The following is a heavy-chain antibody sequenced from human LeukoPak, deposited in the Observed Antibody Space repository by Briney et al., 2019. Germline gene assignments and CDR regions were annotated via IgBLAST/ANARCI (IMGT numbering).Heavy chain of an antibody. J-gene: IGHJ6*03. D-gene: IGHD6-19*01. Sequence: PGRSLRLSCAASGFTFDDYAMHWVRQAPGKGLEWVSGISWNSGSIGYADSVKGRFTISRDNAKNSLYLQMNSLRAEDTALYYCAKGAGTGYYYYMDVWGKGTTVTISS. CDR3: AKGAGTGYYYYMDV. CDR2: ISWNSGSI. CDR1: GFTFDDYA. V-gene: IGHV3-9*01.